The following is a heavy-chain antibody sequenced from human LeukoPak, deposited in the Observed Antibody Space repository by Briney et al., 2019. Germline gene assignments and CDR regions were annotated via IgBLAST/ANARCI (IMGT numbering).Heavy chain of an antibody. CDR3: ARLPLLDYDSSGYYFDY. J-gene: IGHJ4*02. Sequence: GGSLRLSCAASGFTFSSYAMSWVRQAPGKGLEWVSAISGSGGSTYYADSVKGRFTISRDNSKNTLYLQMNSLRAEDTAEYYCARLPLLDYDSSGYYFDYWGQGTLVTVSS. CDR1: GFTFSSYA. CDR2: ISGSGGST. V-gene: IGHV3-23*01. D-gene: IGHD3-22*01.